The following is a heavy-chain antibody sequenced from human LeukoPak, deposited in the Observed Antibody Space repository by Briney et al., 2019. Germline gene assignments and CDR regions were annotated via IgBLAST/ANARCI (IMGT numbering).Heavy chain of an antibody. CDR3: ARENYGDYSLDY. V-gene: IGHV3-53*01. CDR1: GFTVSSNY. J-gene: IGHJ4*02. CDR2: ISGSGGST. Sequence: GGFLRLSCAASGFTVSSNYMSWVRQAPGKGLEWVSAISGSGGSTYYADSVKGRFTISRDNSKNTLYLQMNSLRAEDTAVYYCARENYGDYSLDYWGQGTLVTVSS. D-gene: IGHD4-17*01.